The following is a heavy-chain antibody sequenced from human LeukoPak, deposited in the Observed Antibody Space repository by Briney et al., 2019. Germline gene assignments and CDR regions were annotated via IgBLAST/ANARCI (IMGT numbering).Heavy chain of an antibody. V-gene: IGHV4-34*01. Sequence: SETLSLTCAVYGGSFSGYYWSWIRQPPGKGLEWIGEINHSGSTNYNPSLKSRVTISVDTSKNQFSLKLSSVTAADTAVYYCARVRRAVVAAYHYYYYMDVWGKGATVTVSS. D-gene: IGHD2-15*01. CDR2: INHSGST. CDR1: GGSFSGYY. CDR3: ARVRRAVVAAYHYYYYMDV. J-gene: IGHJ6*03.